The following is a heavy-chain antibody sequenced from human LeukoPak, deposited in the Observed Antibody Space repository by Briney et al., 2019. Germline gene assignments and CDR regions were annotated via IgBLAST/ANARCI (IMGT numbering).Heavy chain of an antibody. J-gene: IGHJ4*02. CDR3: ARVSRGLLLTRYYFDY. Sequence: PSETLSLTCTVSGGSISSSSYYWGWIRQPPGKGLEWIGSIYYSGSTYYNPSLKSRVTISVDTSKNQFSLKLSSVTAADTAVYYCARVSRGLLLTRYYFDYWGQGTLVTVSS. D-gene: IGHD1-26*01. CDR1: GGSISSSSYY. CDR2: IYYSGST. V-gene: IGHV4-39*07.